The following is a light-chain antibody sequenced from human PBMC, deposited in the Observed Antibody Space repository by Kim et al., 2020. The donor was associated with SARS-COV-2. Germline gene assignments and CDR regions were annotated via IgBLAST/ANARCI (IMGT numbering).Light chain of an antibody. J-gene: IGKJ1*01. CDR3: QQYSDSPRT. Sequence: SPGERATVSCRASQSVSSSYLAWYKHKPGQAPRLLICGASTRATGIPDRFSGSGSGTDFTLTISRLEPEDFAVYYCQQYSDSPRTFGQGTKVDIK. V-gene: IGKV3-20*01. CDR2: GAS. CDR1: QSVSSSY.